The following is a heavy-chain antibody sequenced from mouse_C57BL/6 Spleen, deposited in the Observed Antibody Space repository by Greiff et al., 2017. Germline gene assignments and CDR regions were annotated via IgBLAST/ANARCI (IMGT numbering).Heavy chain of an antibody. J-gene: IGHJ2*01. CDR2: IYPGDGDT. V-gene: IGHV1-82*01. CDR3: ARSITGLFDY. Sequence: QVQLQQSGPELVKPGASVKISCKASGYAFSSSWMNWVKQRPGKGLEWIGRIYPGDGDTNYNGKFKGKATLTADKSSSTAYMQLSSLTSEDSAVYFCARSITGLFDYWGQGTTLTVSS. D-gene: IGHD4-1*01. CDR1: GYAFSSSW.